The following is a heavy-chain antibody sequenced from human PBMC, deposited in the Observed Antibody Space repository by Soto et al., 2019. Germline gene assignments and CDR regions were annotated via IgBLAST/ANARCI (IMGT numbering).Heavy chain of an antibody. CDR1: GFTFSSYA. CDR3: ARDTSGWYFFDY. J-gene: IGHJ4*02. D-gene: IGHD6-19*01. Sequence: QVQLVESGGGVVQPGRSLRLSCAASGFTFSSYAMHWVRQAPGKGLEWVAVISYDGNNKYYVDSVEGRFSISRDDSKNTLFLQMNSLRAEDTAVYHCARDTSGWYFFDYWGQGTLVIVSS. V-gene: IGHV3-30-3*01. CDR2: ISYDGNNK.